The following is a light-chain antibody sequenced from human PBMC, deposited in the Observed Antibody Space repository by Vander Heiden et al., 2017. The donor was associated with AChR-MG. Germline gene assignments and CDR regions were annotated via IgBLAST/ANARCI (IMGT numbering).Light chain of an antibody. CDR3: QQRSTRPRT. CDR2: DAS. V-gene: IGKV3-11*01. Sequence: ETVLTQSPATLSLSPGERATLSCRASQSVSSYLAWYQQKPGQAPRLLIYDASNRATGIPARFSGSGSGTDFALTISSLEPEDFAVYYCQQRSTRPRTFGGGTKVEIK. CDR1: QSVSSY. J-gene: IGKJ4*01.